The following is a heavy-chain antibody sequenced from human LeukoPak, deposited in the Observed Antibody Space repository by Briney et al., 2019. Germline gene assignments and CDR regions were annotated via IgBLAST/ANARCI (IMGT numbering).Heavy chain of an antibody. CDR1: GFTFSSYA. D-gene: IGHD5-24*01. CDR2: ISSNGGST. V-gene: IGHV3-64*01. CDR3: ARDQEMATITVDY. Sequence: PGGSLRLSCAASGFTFSSYAMHWVRQAPGKGLEYVSAISSNGGSTYYANSVKGRFTISRDNSKNTLYLQMGSLRAEDMAVYYCARDQEMATITVDYWGQGTLVTVSS. J-gene: IGHJ4*02.